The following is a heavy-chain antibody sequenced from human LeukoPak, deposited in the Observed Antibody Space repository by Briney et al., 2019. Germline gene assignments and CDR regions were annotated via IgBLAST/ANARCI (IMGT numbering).Heavy chain of an antibody. Sequence: PGGSLRLSCAASGFTFSNYNMNWVRQAPGKGLEWISFISYTSNSIYYAESVKGRFTISRDNAKDTLYLEMSSLRAEDSAVYYCVRDTIVGATLFYWGQGTRVTVSS. CDR2: ISYTSNSI. CDR1: GFTFSNYN. J-gene: IGHJ4*02. CDR3: VRDTIVGATLFY. V-gene: IGHV3-48*01. D-gene: IGHD1-26*01.